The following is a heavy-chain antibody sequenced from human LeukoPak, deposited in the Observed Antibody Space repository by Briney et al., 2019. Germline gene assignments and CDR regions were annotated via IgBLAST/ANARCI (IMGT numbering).Heavy chain of an antibody. CDR2: ISYDGSNK. V-gene: IGHV3-30-3*01. J-gene: IGHJ6*02. CDR1: GFTFSSYA. Sequence: GRSLRLSCAASGFTFSSYAMHWVRQAPGKGLEWVAVISYDGSNKYYADSVKGRFTISRDNSKNTLYLQMNSLRAEDTAVYYCARAVVLRFLEWFPPPGDYGMDVWGQGTTVTVSS. CDR3: ARAVVLRFLEWFPPPGDYGMDV. D-gene: IGHD3-3*01.